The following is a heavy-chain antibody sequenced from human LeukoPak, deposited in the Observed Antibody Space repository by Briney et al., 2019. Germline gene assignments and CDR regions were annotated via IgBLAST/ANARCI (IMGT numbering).Heavy chain of an antibody. J-gene: IGHJ4*02. V-gene: IGHV4-59*01. CDR3: ARGEVAAIPLDY. D-gene: IGHD2-21*02. Sequence: SETLSPTCTVSGGSISSYYWSWIRQPPGKGLEWIGYIYYSGSTNYNPSLKSRVTISVDTSKNQFSLKLSSVTAADTAVYYCARGEVAAIPLDYWGQGTLVTVSS. CDR1: GGSISSYY. CDR2: IYYSGST.